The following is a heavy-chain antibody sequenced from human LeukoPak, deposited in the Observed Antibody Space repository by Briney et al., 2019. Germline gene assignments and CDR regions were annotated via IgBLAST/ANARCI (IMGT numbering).Heavy chain of an antibody. D-gene: IGHD6-13*01. CDR2: ISSRTSNT. CDR1: GFTFSSYS. J-gene: IGHJ4*02. Sequence: GGSLRLSCAASGFTFSSYSMNWVRQAPGKGLEWVSHISSRTSNTYYADSVKGRFTISRDNAKNSLYLQMNSLRAEDTAVYYCARGSDTAAGLYWGQGTLVTVSS. V-gene: IGHV3-48*01. CDR3: ARGSDTAAGLY.